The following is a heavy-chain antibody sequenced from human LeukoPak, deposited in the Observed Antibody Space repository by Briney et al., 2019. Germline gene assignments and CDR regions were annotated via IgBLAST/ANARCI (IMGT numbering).Heavy chain of an antibody. CDR1: GGTFSSYA. Sequence: ASVKVSCKASGGTFSSYAISWVRQAPGQGLEWMGGINPIFGTANYAQKFQGRVTITADESTSTAYMELSSLRSEDTAVYYCARAMGDYYDSSVFYWGQGTLVTVSS. D-gene: IGHD3-22*01. V-gene: IGHV1-69*13. CDR3: ARAMGDYYDSSVFY. CDR2: INPIFGTA. J-gene: IGHJ4*02.